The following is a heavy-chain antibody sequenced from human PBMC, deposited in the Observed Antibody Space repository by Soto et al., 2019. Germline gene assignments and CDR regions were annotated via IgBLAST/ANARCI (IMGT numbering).Heavy chain of an antibody. CDR2: ISYSGST. J-gene: IGHJ3*02. D-gene: IGHD3-10*01. CDR1: SGSISSFY. Sequence: ETLSLTCTVSSGSISSFYWSWIRQPPGKGLEWIGYISYSGSTNYNPSLESRVTISVDTSRNQFSLNLNSVTAADTAIYYCARELQGGARKASDIWGQGTMVTVSS. V-gene: IGHV4-59*01. CDR3: ARELQGGARKASDI.